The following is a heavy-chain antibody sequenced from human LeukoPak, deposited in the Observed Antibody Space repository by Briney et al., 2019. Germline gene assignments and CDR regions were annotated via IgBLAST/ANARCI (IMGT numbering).Heavy chain of an antibody. CDR3: ARIGLRAFDI. CDR2: INHSGST. V-gene: IGHV4-34*01. J-gene: IGHJ3*02. Sequence: SETLSLTCAVYGGSFSGYYWSWIRQPPGKGLEWIGEINHSGSTNYNPSLKSRVTISVDTSKNQFSLKLSSVTAADTAVYYCARIGLRAFDIWGQGTMVTVSS. CDR1: GGSFSGYY.